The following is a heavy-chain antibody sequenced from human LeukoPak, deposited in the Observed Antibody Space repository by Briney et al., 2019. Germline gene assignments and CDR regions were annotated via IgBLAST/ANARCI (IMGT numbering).Heavy chain of an antibody. Sequence: GGSLRLSCAASGFTFSSYWMSWVRQAPGKGLEWVANIKQDGSEKYYVDSVKGRFTISRDNAKNSLYLQMNSLRAEDTAVYYCARDRDDSIAAAGSGDDYWGQGTLVTVSS. CDR1: GFTFSSYW. CDR3: ARDRDDSIAAAGSGDDY. J-gene: IGHJ4*02. D-gene: IGHD6-13*01. CDR2: IKQDGSEK. V-gene: IGHV3-7*01.